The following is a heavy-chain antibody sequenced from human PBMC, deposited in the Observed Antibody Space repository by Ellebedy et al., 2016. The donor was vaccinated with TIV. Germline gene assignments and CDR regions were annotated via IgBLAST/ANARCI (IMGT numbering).Heavy chain of an antibody. CDR1: GYTFTGYY. CDR2: INPNSGGT. CDR3: ARTVRGVGYFDY. V-gene: IGHV1-2*02. D-gene: IGHD3-10*01. Sequence: AASVKVSCKASGYTFTGYYMHWVRQAPGQGLEWMGWINPNSGGTNYAQKLQGRVTMTTDTSTSTAYMELRSLRSDDTAVYYCARTVRGVGYFDYWGQGTLVTVSS. J-gene: IGHJ4*02.